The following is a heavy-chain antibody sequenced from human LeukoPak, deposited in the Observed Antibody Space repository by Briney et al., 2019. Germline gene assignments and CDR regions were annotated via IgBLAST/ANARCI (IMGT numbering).Heavy chain of an antibody. CDR2: IYYSGST. Sequence: SETLSLTCTVSGSSISSSSYYWGWIRQPPGKGLEWIGSIYYSGSTYYNPSLKSRVTISVDTSKNQFSLKLSSVTAADTAVYYCARADRFIFDYWGQGTLVTVSS. V-gene: IGHV4-39*07. CDR3: ARADRFIFDY. CDR1: GSSISSSSYY. J-gene: IGHJ4*02.